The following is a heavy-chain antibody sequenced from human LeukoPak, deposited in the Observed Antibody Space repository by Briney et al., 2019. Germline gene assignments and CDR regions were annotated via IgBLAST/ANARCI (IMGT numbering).Heavy chain of an antibody. D-gene: IGHD3-10*01. CDR1: GGSISTSSYY. CDR2: IFYSGST. CDR3: AQSNGYGLVDI. J-gene: IGHJ3*02. Sequence: PSETLSLTCTVSGGSISTSSYYSGWVRQPPGKSLEWSGNIFYSGSTDYSPSLKRRVPISLDTSRHKFSLTLNSVTAAATAVYYRAQSNGYGLVDIWGQGTMVTVSS. V-gene: IGHV4-39*07.